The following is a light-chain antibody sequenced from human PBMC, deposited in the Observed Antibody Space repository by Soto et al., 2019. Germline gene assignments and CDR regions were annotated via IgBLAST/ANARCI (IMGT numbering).Light chain of an antibody. Sequence: IAMTQSPDSLAVSLGERATINCKSSQSVLYSSNNKNYLAWYQQKPGQPPKLLIYWASTRESGVPDRFSGSGSGTDFTLTISSLRAEDVAVYYCQQYYSAPLTFCGGTKVEIK. CDR2: WAS. CDR3: QQYYSAPLT. J-gene: IGKJ4*01. V-gene: IGKV4-1*01. CDR1: QSVLYSSNNKNY.